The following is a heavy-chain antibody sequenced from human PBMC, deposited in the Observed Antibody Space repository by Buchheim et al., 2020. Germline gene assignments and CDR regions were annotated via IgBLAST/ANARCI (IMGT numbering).Heavy chain of an antibody. Sequence: QLQLQESGPGLVKTSETLSLTCSVSGDSIGGSRVFWGWVRQPPGKGPEWIGSTNDSGSPYYTPSLKSRVPISVAPTSNPISLRLRSVTASDTAVYFCARHFTNWNFDYWGQG. CDR1: GDSIGGSRVF. V-gene: IGHV4-39*01. CDR3: ARHFTNWNFDY. J-gene: IGHJ4*02. CDR2: TNDSGSP. D-gene: IGHD1-1*01.